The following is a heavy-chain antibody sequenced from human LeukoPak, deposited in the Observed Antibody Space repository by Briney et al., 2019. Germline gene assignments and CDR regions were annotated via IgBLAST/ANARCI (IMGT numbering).Heavy chain of an antibody. CDR3: AKGVADLYYYGMDV. CDR2: ISVSGGST. Sequence: GGSLRLSCAASGFTFSSYAMSWVRQAPGKGLECISSISVSGGSTYYADSVKGRFTISRDNSKNTLYLQTNSLRAEDTAVYYCAKGVADLYYYGMDVWGQGTTVTVSS. D-gene: IGHD6-19*01. V-gene: IGHV3-23*01. CDR1: GFTFSSYA. J-gene: IGHJ6*02.